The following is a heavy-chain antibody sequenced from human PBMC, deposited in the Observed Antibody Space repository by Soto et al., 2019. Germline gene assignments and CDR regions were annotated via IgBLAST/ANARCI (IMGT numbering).Heavy chain of an antibody. D-gene: IGHD1-7*01. J-gene: IGHJ6*02. CDR1: GGTFSSYA. CDR2: IIPIFGTA. Sequence: GASVKVSCKASGGTFSSYAISWVRQAPGQGLEWMGGIIPIFGTANYAQKFQGRVTITADKSTSTAYMELSSLRSEDTAVCYCAREGGGTTDQPYYYYYGMDVWGQGTTVTVSS. CDR3: AREGGGTTDQPYYYYYGMDV. V-gene: IGHV1-69*06.